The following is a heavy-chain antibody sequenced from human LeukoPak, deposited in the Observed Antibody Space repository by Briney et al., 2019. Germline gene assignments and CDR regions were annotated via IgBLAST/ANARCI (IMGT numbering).Heavy chain of an antibody. V-gene: IGHV4-39*01. CDR3: ARHLSSGSSWYNDY. Sequence: SETLSLTCTVSGGSISSSSYYWGWIRQSPRKGLEWIGSFYYSGSTYYNPSLKSRVTISVDTSKNQFSLKLSSVTAADTAVYYCARHLSSGSSWYNDYWGQGTLVTVSS. D-gene: IGHD6-13*01. CDR2: FYYSGST. J-gene: IGHJ4*02. CDR1: GGSISSSSYY.